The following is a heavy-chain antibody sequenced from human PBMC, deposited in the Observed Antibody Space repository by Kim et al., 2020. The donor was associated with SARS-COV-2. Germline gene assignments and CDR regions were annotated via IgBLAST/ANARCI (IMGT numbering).Heavy chain of an antibody. V-gene: IGHV4-34*01. CDR2: INHSGST. Sequence: SETLSLTCAVYGGSFSGYYWSWIRQPPGKGLEWIGEINHSGSTNYNPSLKSRVTISVDTSKNQFSLKLSSVTAAETAVYYCARGAQAVGYCSSTSCPRVRYNWFDPWGQGTLVTVSS. J-gene: IGHJ5*02. CDR1: GGSFSGYY. CDR3: ARGAQAVGYCSSTSCPRVRYNWFDP. D-gene: IGHD2-2*01.